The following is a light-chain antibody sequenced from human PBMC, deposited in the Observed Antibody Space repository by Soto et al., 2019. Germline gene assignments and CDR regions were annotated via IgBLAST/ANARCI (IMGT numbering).Light chain of an antibody. V-gene: IGKV1-5*03. Sequence: DIQMTQSPSTLSASVGDRVTITCRASQSISSWLAWYQQKPGTAPKLLIYKASTLQSGVPSRFSGSRSGTAFTLTISSLQPDDFATYYCQQYSDNWTFGQGTKVEIK. J-gene: IGKJ1*01. CDR3: QQYSDNWT. CDR2: KAS. CDR1: QSISSW.